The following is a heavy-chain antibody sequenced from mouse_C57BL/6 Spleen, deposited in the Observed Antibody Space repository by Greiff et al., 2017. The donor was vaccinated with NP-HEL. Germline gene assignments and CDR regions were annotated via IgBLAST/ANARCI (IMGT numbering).Heavy chain of an antibody. Sequence: VQVVESGAELVKPGASVKMSCTASGYTFTTYPIEWMKQNPGKSLEWIGNFHPYNDYTNYNEKFKGKATLTVEKSSSTVYLELSRLTSDDSAVYYGALYYCYDRFAYWGQGTLVTVSA. V-gene: IGHV1-47*01. CDR2: FHPYNDYT. CDR3: ALYYCYDRFAY. CDR1: GYTFTTYP. J-gene: IGHJ3*01. D-gene: IGHD2-2*01.